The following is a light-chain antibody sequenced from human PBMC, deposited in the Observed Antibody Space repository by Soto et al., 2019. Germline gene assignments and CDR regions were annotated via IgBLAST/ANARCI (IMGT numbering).Light chain of an antibody. CDR3: QQRSSWPPIT. CDR1: QSVSNNY. J-gene: IGKJ5*01. Sequence: EIVLTQSTGTLSLSPGKRATLSCRASQSVSNNYLAWYQQKPGQAPRLLIYGASNRATGIPDRFSGSGSGTEFTLTISSLQSEDFAVYYCQQRSSWPPITFGQGTRLEIK. CDR2: GAS. V-gene: IGKV3D-20*02.